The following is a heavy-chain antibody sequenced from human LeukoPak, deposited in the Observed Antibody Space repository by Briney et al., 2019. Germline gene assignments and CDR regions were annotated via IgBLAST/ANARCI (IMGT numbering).Heavy chain of an antibody. CDR1: GFTFSSYG. V-gene: IGHV3-30*18. CDR2: ISYDGSNK. D-gene: IGHD3-3*01. J-gene: IGHJ4*02. Sequence: PGGSLRLSCAASGFTFSSYGMPWVRQAPGKGLEWVAVISYDGSNKYYADSVKGRFTISRDNSKNTLYLQMNSLRAEDTAVYYCAKGSRFLEWTLDYWGQGTLVTVSS. CDR3: AKGSRFLEWTLDY.